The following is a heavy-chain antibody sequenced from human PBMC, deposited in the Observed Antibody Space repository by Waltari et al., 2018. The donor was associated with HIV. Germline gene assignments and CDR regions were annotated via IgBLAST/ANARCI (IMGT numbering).Heavy chain of an antibody. CDR1: GFTFNTFS. Sequence: EVQLVESGGGLVKPGGSVRLSCVVSGFTFNTFSMKWVRQAPGKGLEWVSSISSTSSFIYYADSVKGRFTISRDNGKNSLYLQINNLRVEDTAVYYCASEDFWSGPHNWGQGTLVTVSS. CDR3: ASEDFWSGPHN. J-gene: IGHJ4*02. D-gene: IGHD3-3*01. V-gene: IGHV3-21*01. CDR2: ISSTSSFI.